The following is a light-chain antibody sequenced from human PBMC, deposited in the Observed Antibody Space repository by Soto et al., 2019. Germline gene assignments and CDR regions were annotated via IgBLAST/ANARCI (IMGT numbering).Light chain of an antibody. CDR2: GTS. Sequence: ESVLMQSPGTLSLYPGERATLSCRASQSVSSRYIAWYQQKPGQAPRLLIDGTSSRATGIPDRFIGSGSGTDFTLTISRLEPEDFAVYYCQRYGSSPPLTFGGGTKVEIK. CDR3: QRYGSSPPLT. V-gene: IGKV3-20*01. J-gene: IGKJ4*01. CDR1: QSVSSRY.